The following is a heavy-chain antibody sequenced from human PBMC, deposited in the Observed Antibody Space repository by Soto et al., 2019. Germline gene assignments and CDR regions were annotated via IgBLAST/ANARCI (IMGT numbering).Heavy chain of an antibody. CDR3: AKQRTTVTTSFDY. D-gene: IGHD4-17*01. Sequence: EVQLLESGGGLVQPGGSLTVSCAASGLTFGAHPMSWVRLAPGKGLEWVSTISGYGGSTYYPDSLKGRFIISRDNSKNTLYLQINTLRAEDTAIYFCAKQRTTVTTSFDYWGQGTLVTVSS. CDR1: GLTFGAHP. J-gene: IGHJ4*02. V-gene: IGHV3-23*01. CDR2: ISGYGGST.